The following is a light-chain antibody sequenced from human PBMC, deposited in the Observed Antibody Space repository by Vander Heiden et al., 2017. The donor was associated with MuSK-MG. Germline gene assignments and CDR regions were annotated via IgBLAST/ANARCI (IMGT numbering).Light chain of an antibody. Sequence: QSALTPPPSVSGPPGPPLPISCTGTSRDVGGYNYVSWYQQHPGKAPKLMIYDVSNRPSGVSNRFSGSKSGNTASLTISGLQAEDEADYYCSSYTSSSTWVFGGGTKLTVL. CDR1: SRDVGGYNY. CDR2: DVS. V-gene: IGLV2-14*03. CDR3: SSYTSSSTWV. J-gene: IGLJ3*02.